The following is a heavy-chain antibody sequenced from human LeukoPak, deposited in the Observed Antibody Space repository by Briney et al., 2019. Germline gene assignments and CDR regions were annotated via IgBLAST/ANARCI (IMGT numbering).Heavy chain of an antibody. J-gene: IGHJ4*02. CDR1: GYTFTSYD. CDR3: AIPLLGPTGFDY. Sequence: ASVKVSCKASGYTFTSYDINWVRQATGQGLEWMGWMNPNTGNTGYAQKFQGRVSMTSNTSISTAYMELSSLRSEDTAVYYCAIPLLGPTGFDYWGQGTLVTVSS. CDR2: MNPNTGNT. D-gene: IGHD1-26*01. V-gene: IGHV1-8*01.